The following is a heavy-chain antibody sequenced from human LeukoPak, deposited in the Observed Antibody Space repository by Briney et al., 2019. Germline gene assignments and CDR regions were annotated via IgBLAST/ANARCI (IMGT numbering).Heavy chain of an antibody. J-gene: IGHJ5*02. D-gene: IGHD4-11*01. Sequence: GGSLRLSCAASGFTFSTYSMHWVRQAPGKGLEWVSYINSDGSITTYADSVKGRFTVSRDSAKNTLYLQMNSLRAEDTAVYYRARGLLSNWFDPWGQGALVTVSS. CDR3: ARGLLSNWFDP. CDR1: GFTFSTYS. CDR2: INSDGSIT. V-gene: IGHV3-74*01.